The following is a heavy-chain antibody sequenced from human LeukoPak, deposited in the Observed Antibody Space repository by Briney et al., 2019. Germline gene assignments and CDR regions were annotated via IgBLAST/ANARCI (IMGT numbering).Heavy chain of an antibody. CDR1: GFTFSDYY. Sequence: GGSLRLSCAASGFTFSDYYMSWIRQAPGKGLEWVSYISSGGGTIYYADSVKGRFTISRDNARNSLYLQMNSLRAEDTAVYYCASRSSHSSGRTGCFDYWGQGTLVTVSS. D-gene: IGHD5-18*01. V-gene: IGHV3-11*01. J-gene: IGHJ4*02. CDR3: ASRSSHSSGRTGCFDY. CDR2: ISSGGGTI.